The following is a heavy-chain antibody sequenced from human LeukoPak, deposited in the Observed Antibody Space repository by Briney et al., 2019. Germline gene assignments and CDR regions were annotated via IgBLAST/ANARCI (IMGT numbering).Heavy chain of an antibody. D-gene: IGHD3-16*02. Sequence: GSSVKVSCKASGGTFSSYAISWVRQAPGQGLEWMGRIIPILGIANYAQKFQGRVTITADKSTSTAYMELSSLRSEDTAVYYCARGGSLTFGGVIADYYFDYWGQGTLVTVSS. V-gene: IGHV1-69*04. CDR3: ARGGSLTFGGVIADYYFDY. CDR2: IIPILGIA. CDR1: GGTFSSYA. J-gene: IGHJ4*02.